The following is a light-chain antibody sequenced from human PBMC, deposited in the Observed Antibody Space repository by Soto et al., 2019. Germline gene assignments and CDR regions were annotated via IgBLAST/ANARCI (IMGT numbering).Light chain of an antibody. CDR3: AAWDDSSLWV. V-gene: IGLV1-47*01. J-gene: IGLJ3*02. Sequence: QSVLTQPPSASGTPGQRVTISCSGSSSNIGSNYVYWYQQLPGTAPKLLIYRNNQRPSGVPDRFSGSKSGTSASLAISGLRSEDEADYYCAAWDDSSLWVFGGGTKLTVL. CDR1: SSNIGSNY. CDR2: RNN.